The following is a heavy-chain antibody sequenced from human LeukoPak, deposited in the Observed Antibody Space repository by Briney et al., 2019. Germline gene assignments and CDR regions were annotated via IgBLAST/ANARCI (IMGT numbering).Heavy chain of an antibody. CDR3: AKDLWDSGSQAYFDY. Sequence: QPGGSLRLSCAASGFTFTSYSMNWVRQAPGKGLEWVSTISGGGGSTYYADSVKGRFTISRDNSKNTLYLQMNSLRAEDTAVYYCAKDLWDSGSQAYFDYWGQGTLVTVSS. CDR2: ISGGGGST. CDR1: GFTFTSYS. J-gene: IGHJ4*02. D-gene: IGHD3-10*01. V-gene: IGHV3-23*01.